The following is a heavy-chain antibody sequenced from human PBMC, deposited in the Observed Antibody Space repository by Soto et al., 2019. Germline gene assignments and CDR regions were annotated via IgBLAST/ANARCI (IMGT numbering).Heavy chain of an antibody. Sequence: QVQLQESGPGLVKPSQTLSLTCTVSGGSISSGDYYWSWIRQPPGKGLEWIGYIYYSGSTYYNPSLKSRVTISVDTSKNQFSLKLSSVTAADTAVYYCATERYCSGGSCPYYYYYYGMDVWGQGTTVTVSS. D-gene: IGHD2-15*01. CDR3: ATERYCSGGSCPYYYYYYGMDV. J-gene: IGHJ6*02. CDR2: IYYSGST. CDR1: GGSISSGDYY. V-gene: IGHV4-30-4*01.